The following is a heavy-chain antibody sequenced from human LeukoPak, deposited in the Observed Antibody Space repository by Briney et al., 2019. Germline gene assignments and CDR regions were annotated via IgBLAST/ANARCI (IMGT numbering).Heavy chain of an antibody. CDR2: IYYSGST. CDR1: GGSISSYY. D-gene: IGHD4-17*01. CDR3: AYGPSAEYFQH. Sequence: PSGTLSLTCTVSGGSISSYYWSWIRQPPGKGLEWIGYIYYSGSTNYNPSLKSRVTISVDRSKNQLSLKLSSVTAADTAVYYCAYGPSAEYFQHWGQGTLVTVSS. V-gene: IGHV4-59*12. J-gene: IGHJ1*01.